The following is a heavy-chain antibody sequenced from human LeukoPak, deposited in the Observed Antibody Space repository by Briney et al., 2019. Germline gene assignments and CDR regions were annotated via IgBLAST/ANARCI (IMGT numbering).Heavy chain of an antibody. CDR2: IYTSGTT. CDR1: GGSISSGSYY. CDR3: SRAVAGSVGWFDP. Sequence: KPSETLSLTCTVSGGSISSGSYYWSWIRQPAGKGLEWIGRIYTSGTTKYNPSLKSRVTISVDTSKNQFSLKLSSVTAADTAVYFCSRAVAGSVGWFDPWGQGTLVTVSS. D-gene: IGHD6-19*01. V-gene: IGHV4-61*02. J-gene: IGHJ5*02.